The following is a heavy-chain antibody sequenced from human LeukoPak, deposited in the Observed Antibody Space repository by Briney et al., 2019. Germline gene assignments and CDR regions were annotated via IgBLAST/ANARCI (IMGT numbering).Heavy chain of an antibody. CDR2: ITWYGGST. J-gene: IGHJ5*02. CDR1: GFNFADYS. Sequence: GGSLRLSCAASGFNFADYSMGWVRQPPGKGLEWVSGITWYGGSTSYADSIRGRFTISRDNAKNSLYLQMNSVRAEDTALYHCVRHQKKEDSDDGGYFDSWFDPWGQGTLVTVSS. V-gene: IGHV3-20*01. CDR3: VRHQKKEDSDDGGYFDSWFDP. D-gene: IGHD3-22*01.